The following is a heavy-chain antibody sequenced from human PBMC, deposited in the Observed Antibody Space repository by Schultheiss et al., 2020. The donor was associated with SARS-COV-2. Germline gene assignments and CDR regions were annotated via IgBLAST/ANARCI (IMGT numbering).Heavy chain of an antibody. J-gene: IGHJ6*02. CDR2: ISSSGSTI. CDR3: ARGGGGYFDFLYGMDV. CDR1: GFTFSSYE. Sequence: GGSLRLSCAASGFTFSSYEMNWVRQAPGKGLEWVSYISSSGSTIYYADSVKGRFTISRDNAKNSLYLQMNSLRAEDTAVYYCARGGGGYFDFLYGMDVWGQGTTVTVSS. D-gene: IGHD3-9*01. V-gene: IGHV3-48*03.